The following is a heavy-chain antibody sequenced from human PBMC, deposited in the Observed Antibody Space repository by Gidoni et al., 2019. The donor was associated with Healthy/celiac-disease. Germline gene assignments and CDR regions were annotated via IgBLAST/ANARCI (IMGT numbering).Heavy chain of an antibody. CDR3: AKRGGDYYFDY. D-gene: IGHD2-21*02. J-gene: IGHJ4*02. Sequence: EVQLLEAGGCLVQPGGSLRLAGTASGFTFSSYAMSWVRQAPGRGLGWVSAISGSGGSTYYADSVKGRFTISRDNSKNTLYLQMNSLRAEDTALYYCAKRGGDYYFDYWCQGTLVTVSS. CDR1: GFTFSSYA. CDR2: ISGSGGST. V-gene: IGHV3-23*01.